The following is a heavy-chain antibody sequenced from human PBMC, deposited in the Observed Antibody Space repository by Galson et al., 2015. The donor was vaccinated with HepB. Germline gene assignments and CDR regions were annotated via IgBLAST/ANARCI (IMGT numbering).Heavy chain of an antibody. CDR2: INHSGST. J-gene: IGHJ4*02. Sequence: SETLSLTCAVYGGSFSGSYWSWIRQPPGKGLEWIGEINHSGSTNYNPSLKSRVTISVDTSKNQFSLKLSSVTAADTAVYYCARKRYCSSTSCYMGRGEFDYWGQGTLVTVSS. CDR3: ARKRYCSSTSCYMGRGEFDY. D-gene: IGHD2-2*02. V-gene: IGHV4-34*01. CDR1: GGSFSGSY.